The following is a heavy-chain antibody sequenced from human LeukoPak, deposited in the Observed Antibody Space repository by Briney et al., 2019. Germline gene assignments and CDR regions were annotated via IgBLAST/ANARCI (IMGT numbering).Heavy chain of an antibody. CDR1: GCTFTGYY. J-gene: IGHJ5*02. CDR2: INPNSGGT. V-gene: IGHV1-2*06. D-gene: IGHD1-20*01. Sequence: ASVKVSCKASGCTFTGYYMHWVRQAPGQGLEWMGRINPNSGGTNYAQKFQGRVTMTRDTSISTAYMELSRLRSDDTAVYYCARAKVTGTSFDPWGQGTLVTVSS. CDR3: ARAKVTGTSFDP.